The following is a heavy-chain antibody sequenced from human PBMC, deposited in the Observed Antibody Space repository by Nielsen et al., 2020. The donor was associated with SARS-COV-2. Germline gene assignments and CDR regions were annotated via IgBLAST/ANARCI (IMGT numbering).Heavy chain of an antibody. CDR1: GFTFSNYN. V-gene: IGHV3-30-3*01. J-gene: IGHJ4*02. D-gene: IGHD3-16*02. CDR3: ARAFDYDYVWGSYRPYYFDY. CDR2: ISYDGSNK. Sequence: GGSLRLSCAASGFTFSNYNMHWVRQAPGKGLEWVTVISYDGSNKYYADSLKGRVTISRDNSNNTLYLQMNSLRAEDTAVYYCARAFDYDYVWGSYRPYYFDYWGQGTLVTVSS.